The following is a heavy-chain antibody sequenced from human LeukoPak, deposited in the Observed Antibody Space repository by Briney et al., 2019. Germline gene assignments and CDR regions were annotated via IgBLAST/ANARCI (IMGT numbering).Heavy chain of an antibody. D-gene: IGHD6-19*01. CDR3: ARGAGWYNY. Sequence: PSETLSLTCTVSGGSISSGGYYWSWLRQPPGEGLEWIAYIHYSGTTNYNPSLKSRVTISIDTSKKQFSLKVSSVTAADTAVYYCARGAGWYNYWGQGTLVTVSS. CDR1: GGSISSGGYY. CDR2: IHYSGTT. J-gene: IGHJ4*02. V-gene: IGHV4-61*08.